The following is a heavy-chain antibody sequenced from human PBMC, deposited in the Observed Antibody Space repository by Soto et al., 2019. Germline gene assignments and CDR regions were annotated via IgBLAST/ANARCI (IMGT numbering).Heavy chain of an antibody. D-gene: IGHD3-10*01. CDR3: AASYGSGYRAFDY. Sequence: QVQLVQSVTEVKKRGSSVKVSCKASGDTFRFYTINWVRQAPGLWLEWVGRINPIVSMSNYAQKFQGRVSMTADKSTGTDYMELRSLRSDDTAMYFCAASYGSGYRAFDYWGQGALVIVSS. V-gene: IGHV1-69*02. CDR1: GDTFRFYT. CDR2: INPIVSMS. J-gene: IGHJ4*02.